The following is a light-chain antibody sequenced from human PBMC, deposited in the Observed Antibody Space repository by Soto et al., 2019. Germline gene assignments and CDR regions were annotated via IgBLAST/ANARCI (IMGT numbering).Light chain of an antibody. V-gene: IGKV1-39*01. J-gene: IGKJ1*01. CDR1: ESINKY. CDR3: QQSFTSPWT. CDR2: VTS. Sequence: DIQMTQSPSSLSASVGDTVTITCRASESINKYLSWYQHKPGKAPNLLVYVTSILQSGVPSRFSGSGSGTNFTLTINTLQPEDFATYHCQQSFTSPWTFGQGTKVDI.